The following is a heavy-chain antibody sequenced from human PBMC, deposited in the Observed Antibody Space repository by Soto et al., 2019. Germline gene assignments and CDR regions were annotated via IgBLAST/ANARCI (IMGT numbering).Heavy chain of an antibody. D-gene: IGHD6-13*01. CDR2: IKHDGSEK. J-gene: IGHJ4*02. Sequence: PGGALRLSFAVSGFTFNTYCMSWVLQAPGKGLEWVARIKHDGSEKYHLDYVKGRVTISRDNAANSLYLQMKRLRAEDTAVYQCARDMRPGYSSSWYDYWGQGTLVTVSS. CDR1: GFTFNTYC. V-gene: IGHV3-7*05. CDR3: ARDMRPGYSSSWYDY.